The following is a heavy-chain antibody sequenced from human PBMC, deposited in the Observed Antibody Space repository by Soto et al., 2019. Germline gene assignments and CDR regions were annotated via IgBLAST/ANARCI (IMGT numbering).Heavy chain of an antibody. CDR1: GYTFTSYD. V-gene: IGHV1-8*01. CDR3: ARGPYSGSYYFPWAFDY. J-gene: IGHJ4*02. Sequence: ASVKVSCKASGYTFTSYDINWVRQATGQGLEWMGWMNPNSGNTGYAQEFQGRVTMTRNTSISTAYMELSSLRSEDTAVYYCARGPYSGSYYFPWAFDYWGQGTLVTVSS. CDR2: MNPNSGNT. D-gene: IGHD1-26*01.